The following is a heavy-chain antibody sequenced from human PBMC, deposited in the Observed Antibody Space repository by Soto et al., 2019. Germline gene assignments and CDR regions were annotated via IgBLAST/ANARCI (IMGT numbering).Heavy chain of an antibody. J-gene: IGHJ4*02. CDR2: ISGSGGST. V-gene: IGHV3-23*01. CDR1: GFTFSSYA. Sequence: GGSLRLSCAASGFTFSSYAMSWVRQAPGKGLEWVSAISGSGGSTYYADSVKGRFTISRDNSKNTLYLQMNSLRAEDTAVYYCAKDRVCLGSTSCYADYWGQGTLVTVSS. CDR3: AKDRVCLGSTSCYADY. D-gene: IGHD2-2*01.